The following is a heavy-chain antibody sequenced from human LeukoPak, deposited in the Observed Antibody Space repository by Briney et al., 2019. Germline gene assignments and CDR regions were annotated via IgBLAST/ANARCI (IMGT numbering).Heavy chain of an antibody. CDR2: TSYDARNK. J-gene: IGHJ3*01. CDR3: AKEDGTYGSSGLDIFNF. D-gene: IGHD3-10*01. Sequence: GGSLRLSCVASGFTFNRHGFHWVRQAPGKGLEWVAFTSYDARNKYYADSVKGRFTISRDDSENTLLLQMNSLRADDTAVYYCAKEDGTYGSSGLDIFNFWGQGTMVRVSS. CDR1: GFTFNRHG. V-gene: IGHV3-30*18.